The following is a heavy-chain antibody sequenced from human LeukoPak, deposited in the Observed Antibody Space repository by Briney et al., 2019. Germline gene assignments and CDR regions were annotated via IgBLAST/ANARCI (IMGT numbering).Heavy chain of an antibody. Sequence: PGGSLRLSCAASGFTFSSYGMHWVRQAPGKGLEWVAFIRYDGSNKYYADSVKGRFTISRDNSKNMVYLQMSSLRAEDTAVYYCARDRGREFGYWGQGTLATVSS. J-gene: IGHJ4*02. CDR1: GFTFSSYG. V-gene: IGHV3-30*02. CDR3: ARDRGREFGY. D-gene: IGHD5-24*01. CDR2: IRYDGSNK.